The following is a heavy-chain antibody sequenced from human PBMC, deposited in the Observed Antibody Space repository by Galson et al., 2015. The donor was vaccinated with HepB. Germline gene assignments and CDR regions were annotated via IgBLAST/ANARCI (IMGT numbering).Heavy chain of an antibody. V-gene: IGHV3-21*06. D-gene: IGHD4-17*01. CDR3: ARVSNYGDIRDSFDI. J-gene: IGHJ3*02. Sequence: PLRLAGAASGFSFSSHSIVCVRQAPGKGLEWVSSISSSGNYIYYANSLKGRFTISRDNAQNSLYLQMNSLRAEDTAVYYCARVSNYGDIRDSFDIWGQGTMVTVSS. CDR1: GFSFSSHS. CDR2: ISSSGNYI.